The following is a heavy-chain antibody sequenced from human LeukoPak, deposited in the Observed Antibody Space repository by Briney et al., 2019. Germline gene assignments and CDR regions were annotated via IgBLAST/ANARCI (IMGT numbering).Heavy chain of an antibody. CDR3: ARVSRIAYSSSWSLDF. Sequence: GGSLRLSCAGSGFTFSSYSVNWVRQAPGKGLEWVSSIYARNTYIYYADSLKGRFTVSRDDAKNSLYLQINSLTAEDTAIYYCARVSRIAYSSSWSLDFWGQGTLVTVSS. CDR1: GFTFSSYS. CDR2: IYARNTYI. J-gene: IGHJ4*02. D-gene: IGHD6-13*01. V-gene: IGHV3-21*01.